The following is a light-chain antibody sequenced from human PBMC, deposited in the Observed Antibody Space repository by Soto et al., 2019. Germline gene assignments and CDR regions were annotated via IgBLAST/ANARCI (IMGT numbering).Light chain of an antibody. Sequence: DIQMTQSPSSLSASIGDRVTITCRASESISNWLSWYQQKPGKAPKLVIHDAYSLESGVPLRFSGSESGTDFALSISNREPDDFATYDCQQYKRYSPYTVGQGTKLEIK. V-gene: IGKV1-5*01. CDR1: ESISNW. CDR3: QQYKRYSPYT. CDR2: DAY. J-gene: IGKJ2*01.